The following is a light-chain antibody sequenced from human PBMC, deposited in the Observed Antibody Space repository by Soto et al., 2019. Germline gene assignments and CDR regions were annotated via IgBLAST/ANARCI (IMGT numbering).Light chain of an antibody. V-gene: IGKV3-15*01. CDR1: QSIRSD. Sequence: EIVMTQSPATLSVSPGERATLSCRASQSIRSDLAWYQQKPGQAPRLLIYDASTRAAGISARFSGSGFGAEFTLSISSLQSEDFAVYYCQQYNNWPPTSTFGQGTKVEIK. CDR2: DAS. J-gene: IGKJ1*01. CDR3: QQYNNWPPTST.